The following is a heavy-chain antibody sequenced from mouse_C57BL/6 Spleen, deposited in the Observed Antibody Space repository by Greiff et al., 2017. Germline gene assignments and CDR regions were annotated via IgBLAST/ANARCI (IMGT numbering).Heavy chain of an antibody. J-gene: IGHJ2*01. CDR2: ISSGSSTI. D-gene: IGHD1-1*01. CDR1: GFTFSDYG. Sequence: VQLQQSGGGLVKPGGSLKLSCAASGFTFSDYGMHWVRQAPEKGLEWVAYISSGSSTIYYADTVKGRFTISRDNAKNTLFLQMTSLRSEDTAMYYCARLDYYGSSYDYWGQGTTLTVSS. V-gene: IGHV5-17*01. CDR3: ARLDYYGSSYDY.